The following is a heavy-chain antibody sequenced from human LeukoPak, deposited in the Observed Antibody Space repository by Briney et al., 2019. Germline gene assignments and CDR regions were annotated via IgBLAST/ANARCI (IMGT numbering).Heavy chain of an antibody. CDR3: AKVLLGGLLL. Sequence: GRSLRLSCAASGFTFSSYAMHWVRQAPGKGLEWVAVISYDGSNKYYADSVKGRFTISRDNSKNTLYLQMNSLRAEDTAVYYCAKVLLGGLLLWGQGTLVTVSS. CDR1: GFTFSSYA. CDR2: ISYDGSNK. D-gene: IGHD2/OR15-2a*01. V-gene: IGHV3-30-3*01. J-gene: IGHJ4*02.